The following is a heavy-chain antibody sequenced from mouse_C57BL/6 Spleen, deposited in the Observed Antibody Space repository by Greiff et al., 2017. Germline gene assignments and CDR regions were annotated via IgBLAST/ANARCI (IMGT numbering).Heavy chain of an antibody. CDR1: GYTFTSHW. CDR2: IDPSDSET. CDR3: ASDPYYCSSYAMGY. J-gene: IGHJ4*01. D-gene: IGHD1-1*01. V-gene: IGHV1-52*01. Sequence: QVQLQQPGAELVRPGSSVKLSCKASGYTFTSHWMHWVKQRPIQGLEWIGNIDPSDSETHYNQKFKDKATLTVDKSSSTAYMQLNSLTSEDSAVYYCASDPYYCSSYAMGYWGQGTPVTVSS.